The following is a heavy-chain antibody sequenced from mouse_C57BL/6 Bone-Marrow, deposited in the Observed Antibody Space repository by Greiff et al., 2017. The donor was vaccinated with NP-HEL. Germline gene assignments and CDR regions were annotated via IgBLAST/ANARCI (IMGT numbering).Heavy chain of an antibody. CDR2: IYPRSGNT. CDR3: ARSRSTMVTELAY. Sequence: QVQLKESGAELARPGASVKLSCKASGYTFTSYGISWVKQRTGQGLEWIGEIYPRSGNTYYNEKFKGKATLTADKSSSTAYMELRSLTSEDSAVYFCARSRSTMVTELAYWGQGTLVTVSA. D-gene: IGHD2-2*01. CDR1: GYTFTSYG. V-gene: IGHV1-81*01. J-gene: IGHJ3*01.